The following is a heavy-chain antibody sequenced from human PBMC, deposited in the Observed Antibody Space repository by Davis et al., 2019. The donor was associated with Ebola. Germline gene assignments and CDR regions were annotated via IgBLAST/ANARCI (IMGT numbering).Heavy chain of an antibody. CDR1: AGTFSSYA. CDR2: IIPIFGTA. V-gene: IGHV1-69*13. J-gene: IGHJ4*02. Sequence: SVQVSCKASAGTFSSYAISWVRQAPGQGLEWLGGIIPIFGTANYAQKFQGRVTITADESPSTAYMELSSLRSEDTAVYYCARGRSDSSSWPFDYWGQGTLVTVSS. D-gene: IGHD6-13*01. CDR3: ARGRSDSSSWPFDY.